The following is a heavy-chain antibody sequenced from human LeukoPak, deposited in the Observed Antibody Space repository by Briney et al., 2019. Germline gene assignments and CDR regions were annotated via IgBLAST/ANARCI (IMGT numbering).Heavy chain of an antibody. CDR2: IYYSGST. V-gene: IGHV4-59*01. CDR3: ARGGWYPESFQH. CDR1: GGSISSYY. D-gene: IGHD6-19*01. Sequence: SETLSLTCTVSGGSISSYYWNWIRQPPGKGLGWIGYIYYSGSTNYNPSLKSRVTISVDTSKNQFSLKLSSVTAADTAVYYCARGGWYPESFQHWGQGALVTVSS. J-gene: IGHJ1*01.